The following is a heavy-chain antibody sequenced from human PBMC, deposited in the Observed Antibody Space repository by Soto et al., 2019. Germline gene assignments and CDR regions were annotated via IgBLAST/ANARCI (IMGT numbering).Heavy chain of an antibody. J-gene: IGHJ6*02. V-gene: IGHV1-2*04. CDR1: GYTFTGYY. CDR3: AREGEGYGYYYYYYGMDV. CDR2: INPNSGGT. Sequence: ASVKVSCKASGYTFTGYYMHWVRQAPGQGLEWMGWINPNSGGTNYAQKFQGWVTMTRDTSISTAYMELSRLRSDDTAVYYCAREGEGYGYYYYYYGMDVWGQGTTVTVS. D-gene: IGHD3-16*01.